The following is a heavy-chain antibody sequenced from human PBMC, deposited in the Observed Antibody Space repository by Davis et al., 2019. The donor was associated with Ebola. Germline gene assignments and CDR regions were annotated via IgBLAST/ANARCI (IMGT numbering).Heavy chain of an antibody. D-gene: IGHD3-10*01. V-gene: IGHV3-30*02. CDR1: GFTFSSYG. CDR2: ITFDVRKT. CDR3: AKDPFDSLYGSGSPNWFDP. Sequence: GGSLRLSCAASGFTFSSYGMHWVRQAPGKVLEWVALITFDVRKTYYADSVKGRFTVSRDNSKNTLYLQMNSLRAEDTAVYYCAKDPFDSLYGSGSPNWFDPWGQGTLVTVSS. J-gene: IGHJ5*02.